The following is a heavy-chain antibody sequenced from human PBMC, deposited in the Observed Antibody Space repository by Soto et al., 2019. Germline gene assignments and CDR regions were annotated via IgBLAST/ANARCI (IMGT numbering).Heavy chain of an antibody. CDR1: GFTFSGYG. Sequence: QVQLVESGGGVVQPGRSLRLSCAASGFTFSGYGMHWVRQAPGKGLEWVANIWYDESNKYYADSVKGRFTISRDDSKNTLYLQMNSLRAEDTAVYYCARELRGYSYFAYYGMDVWGQGTTVTVSS. D-gene: IGHD5-18*01. CDR2: IWYDESNK. V-gene: IGHV3-33*01. CDR3: ARELRGYSYFAYYGMDV. J-gene: IGHJ6*02.